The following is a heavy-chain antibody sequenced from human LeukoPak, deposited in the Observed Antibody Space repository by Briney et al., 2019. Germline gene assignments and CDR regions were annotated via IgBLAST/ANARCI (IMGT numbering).Heavy chain of an antibody. CDR1: AFTFTNYA. V-gene: IGHV3-23*01. CDR2: ISRSGGNT. CDR3: AKLLGPVVAFAFDI. D-gene: IGHD2-15*01. J-gene: IGHJ3*02. Sequence: PGGSLRLSCAASAFTFTNYAVTWVRQAPGKGLEWVSAISRSGGNTYYADSVKGRLTISRDTSTNTLYLQVDSLRAEDTAVYYCAKLLGPVVAFAFDIRGQGTLVTVSS.